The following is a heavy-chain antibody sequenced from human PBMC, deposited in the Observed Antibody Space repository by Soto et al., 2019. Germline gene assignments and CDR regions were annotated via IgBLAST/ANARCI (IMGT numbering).Heavy chain of an antibody. J-gene: IGHJ4*02. CDR3: ARRYGYYFDY. CDR1: GGSISSYY. Sequence: PSETLSLTCTVSGGSISSYYWSWIRQPPGKVLEWIGYIYYSGSTNYNPSLKSRVTISVDTSKNQLSLKLSSVTAADTAVYYCARRYGYYFDYWGQGTLVTVSS. V-gene: IGHV4-59*08. CDR2: IYYSGST. D-gene: IGHD4-17*01.